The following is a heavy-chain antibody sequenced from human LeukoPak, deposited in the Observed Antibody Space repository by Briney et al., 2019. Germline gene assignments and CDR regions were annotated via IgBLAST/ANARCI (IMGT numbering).Heavy chain of an antibody. V-gene: IGHV3-23*01. Sequence: PGGSLRLSCAASGFTFSSYAMSWVRQAAWKRLEWVSAISGSGGSTYYADSVKGRFTISRDNSKNTLYLQMNSLRAEDTAVYYCAKILVTTVDYWGQGTLVTVSS. D-gene: IGHD4-17*01. CDR2: ISGSGGST. CDR1: GFTFSSYA. CDR3: AKILVTTVDY. J-gene: IGHJ4*02.